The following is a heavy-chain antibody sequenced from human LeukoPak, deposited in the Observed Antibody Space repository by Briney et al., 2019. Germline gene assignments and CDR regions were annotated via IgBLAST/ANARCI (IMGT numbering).Heavy chain of an antibody. CDR1: GGSFSGYY. D-gene: IGHD3-22*01. CDR3: ARGRSSGYYYDYYYYYMDV. V-gene: IGHV4-34*01. CDR2: INHSGST. J-gene: IGHJ6*03. Sequence: SETLSLTCAVYGGSFSGYYWSWIRQPPRKGLEWIGEINHSGSTNYNPSLKSRVTISVDTSKNQFSLKLSSVTAADTAVYYCARGRSSGYYYDYYYYYMDVWGKGTTVTVSS.